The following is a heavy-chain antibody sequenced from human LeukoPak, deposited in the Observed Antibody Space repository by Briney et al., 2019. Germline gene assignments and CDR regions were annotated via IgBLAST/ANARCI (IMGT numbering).Heavy chain of an antibody. CDR3: ARSSFASTNIYSYFDY. Sequence: SETLSLTCTVSGDSISSSDYFWGWIRQPPGKGLEWIGTIYFSGSTYYNPSLKSRVTISLDTSKNQFSLKLPSVTAADTAVYYCARSSFASTNIYSYFDYWGQGTLVTVSS. V-gene: IGHV4-39*07. CDR1: GDSISSSDYF. J-gene: IGHJ4*02. D-gene: IGHD2-15*01. CDR2: IYFSGST.